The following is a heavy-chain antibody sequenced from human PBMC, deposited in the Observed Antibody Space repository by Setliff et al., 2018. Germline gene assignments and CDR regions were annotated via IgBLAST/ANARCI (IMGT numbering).Heavy chain of an antibody. D-gene: IGHD3-10*01. V-gene: IGHV1-18*01. CDR2: ISAYNGNT. J-gene: IGHJ6*02. Sequence: ASVKVSCKASGYTFTSYGISWVRQAPGQGLEWMGWISAYNGNTNYAQKLQGRVTMTTDTSTSTAYMELRSLRSEDTAVYYCAIDGSGSYLYYYYGMDVWGQGTTVTAP. CDR1: GYTFTSYG. CDR3: AIDGSGSYLYYYYGMDV.